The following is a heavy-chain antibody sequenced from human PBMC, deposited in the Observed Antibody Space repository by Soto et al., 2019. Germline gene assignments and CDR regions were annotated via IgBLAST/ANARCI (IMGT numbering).Heavy chain of an antibody. Sequence: EVQLLESGGGLVQPGGSLRLSCAASGFTFSSYAMSWVRQAPGKGLEWVSAISGSGGSTYYADSVKGRFTISRDNSKNTLYLQMTSLRAEDTAVYYCASAAREYYYYGMDVWGHGTTVTVSS. J-gene: IGHJ6*02. CDR3: ASAAREYYYYGMDV. CDR1: GFTFSSYA. V-gene: IGHV3-23*01. CDR2: ISGSGGST.